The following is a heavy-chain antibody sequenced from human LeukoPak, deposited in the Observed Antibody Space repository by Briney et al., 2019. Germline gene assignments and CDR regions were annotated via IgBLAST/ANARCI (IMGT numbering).Heavy chain of an antibody. CDR2: ISSSSSFI. D-gene: IGHD2-2*01. V-gene: IGHV3-21*01. CDR1: GFTFGTYS. Sequence: PGGSLRLSCAASGFTFGTYSMNWVRQAPGKGLEWVSSISSSSSFIYYADSVKGRFTISRDNAKNSLSLQMNSLSAKDTAVYYCAREKLYCSSTTCPVDSWGQGTLVTVSS. J-gene: IGHJ4*02. CDR3: AREKLYCSSTTCPVDS.